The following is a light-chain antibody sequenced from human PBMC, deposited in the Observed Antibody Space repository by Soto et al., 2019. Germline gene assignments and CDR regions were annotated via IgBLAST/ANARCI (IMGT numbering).Light chain of an antibody. V-gene: IGKV3-15*01. CDR1: QNVGSN. J-gene: IGKJ2*01. CDR2: GAS. CDR3: QHYNDWPPYT. Sequence: EIVMTQSPATLSVSPGERATLSCRASQNVGSNLAWYQQKPGQAPRLLIYGASTRATGFPARFSGSESGTDFTLTISSLQSEDFAVYYCQHYNDWPPYTFGQGTKLEIK.